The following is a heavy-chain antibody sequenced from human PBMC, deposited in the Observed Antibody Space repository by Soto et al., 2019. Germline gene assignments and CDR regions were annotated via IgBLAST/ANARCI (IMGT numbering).Heavy chain of an antibody. CDR3: ARDRPTLYDSSGYYYA. CDR1: GYTFTSYG. V-gene: IGHV1-18*04. Sequence: ASVKVSCKASGYTFTSYGISCVRQAPGQGLEWVGWISAYNGNTNYAQKLQGRVTMTTDTSTSTAYMELRSLRSDDTAVYYCARDRPTLYDSSGYYYAWGQGTLVTVSS. CDR2: ISAYNGNT. D-gene: IGHD3-22*01. J-gene: IGHJ5*02.